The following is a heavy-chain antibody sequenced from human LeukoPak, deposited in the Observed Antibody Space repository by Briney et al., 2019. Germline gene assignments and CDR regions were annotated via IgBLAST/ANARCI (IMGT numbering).Heavy chain of an antibody. J-gene: IGHJ4*02. CDR3: AGIEPFVVPAGYDY. Sequence: ASVKVSCKASGYTFTSYGISWVRQAPGQGLEWMGWISAYNGNTNYAQKLQGRVTMTTDTSTSTAYMELRSLRSDDTAVYYCAGIEPFVVPAGYDYWGQGTLVTVSS. CDR1: GYTFTSYG. V-gene: IGHV1-18*01. CDR2: ISAYNGNT. D-gene: IGHD2-2*01.